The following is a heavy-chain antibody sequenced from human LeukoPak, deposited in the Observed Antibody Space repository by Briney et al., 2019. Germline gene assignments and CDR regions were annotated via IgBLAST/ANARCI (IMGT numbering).Heavy chain of an antibody. V-gene: IGHV1-18*01. CDR1: GYTFTSYG. Sequence: GASVKVSCKASGYTFTSYGISWVRQAPGQGLEWMGWISAYNGNTNYAQNFQGRVTMTTDTSTNTAYMELRSLRSDDTAVYYCARDREGVRDRYYYYYMDVWGTGTTVTVSS. J-gene: IGHJ6*03. D-gene: IGHD1-26*01. CDR2: ISAYNGNT. CDR3: ARDREGVRDRYYYYYMDV.